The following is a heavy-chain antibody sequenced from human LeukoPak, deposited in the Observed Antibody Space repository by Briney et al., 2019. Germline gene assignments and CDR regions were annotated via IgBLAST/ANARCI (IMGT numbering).Heavy chain of an antibody. J-gene: IGHJ4*02. CDR3: LHHYDSRGYYV. V-gene: IGHV5-51*01. D-gene: IGHD3-22*01. Sequence: GESLKISCKGSGYSFTSYWIGWVRQMPGKGREWMGIIYPGDSDTRYSPSFQGQVTISADKSISTAYLQWSSLKASDTAMYYCLHHYDSRGYYVWGQGTLVTVSS. CDR1: GYSFTSYW. CDR2: IYPGDSDT.